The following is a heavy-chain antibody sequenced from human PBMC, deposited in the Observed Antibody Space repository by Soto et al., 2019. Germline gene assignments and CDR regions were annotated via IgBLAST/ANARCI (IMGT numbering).Heavy chain of an antibody. CDR3: ARQHGVDPANGWSYP. CDR1: GYSFATYW. V-gene: IGHV5-51*01. J-gene: IGHJ5*02. Sequence: PGESLKISCKASGYSFATYWIGWVRQMPGKGLEGMGIIYPGDSDTMYSPSFQGQVIISADLSSTTTYLQWSSLKASDTALYYCARQHGVDPANGWSYPWGRGTLGTVSS. D-gene: IGHD1-26*01. CDR2: IYPGDSDT.